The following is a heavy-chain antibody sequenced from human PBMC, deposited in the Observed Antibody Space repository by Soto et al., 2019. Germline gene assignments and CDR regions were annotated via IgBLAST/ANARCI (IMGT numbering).Heavy chain of an antibody. Sequence: GGSLRLSCTASGFTFGYYAMSWVRQAPGKGLEWVGFIRSKAYGGTTEYAASVKGRFTISRDDSKSIAYLQMNSLKTEDTAVYYCTSPGYSSGWPQGFDYWGQGTLVTVSS. D-gene: IGHD6-19*01. J-gene: IGHJ4*02. CDR1: GFTFGYYA. V-gene: IGHV3-49*04. CDR2: IRSKAYGGTT. CDR3: TSPGYSSGWPQGFDY.